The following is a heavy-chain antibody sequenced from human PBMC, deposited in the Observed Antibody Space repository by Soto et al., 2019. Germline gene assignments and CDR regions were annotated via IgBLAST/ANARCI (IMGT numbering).Heavy chain of an antibody. CDR3: ARDQGYYDSSGYYYY. Sequence: ASVKVSCKASGYTFTTYAIHWVRQAPGQRLEWMGWINAANGNTRYSQKLQGRVTIARDTSASTAYMELSSLRTEDTAVYYCARDQGYYDSSGYYYYWGQGTLVTVSS. CDR2: INAANGNT. J-gene: IGHJ4*02. D-gene: IGHD3-22*01. V-gene: IGHV1-3*01. CDR1: GYTFTTYA.